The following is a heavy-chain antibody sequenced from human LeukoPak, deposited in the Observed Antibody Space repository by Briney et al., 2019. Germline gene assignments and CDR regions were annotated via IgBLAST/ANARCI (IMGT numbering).Heavy chain of an antibody. CDR3: ASDSSDWYHYFDY. D-gene: IGHD6-19*01. CDR1: GGSISSSSYY. J-gene: IGHJ4*02. CDR2: LYYSGST. Sequence: SETLCLTCTVSGGSISSSSYYWGWIRQPPGKGLEWIGSLYYSGSTYYNPSLKSRVTISVHTSKNQFSLKLSSVTAADTAVYYCASDSSDWYHYFDYWGQGTLVTVSS. V-gene: IGHV4-39*07.